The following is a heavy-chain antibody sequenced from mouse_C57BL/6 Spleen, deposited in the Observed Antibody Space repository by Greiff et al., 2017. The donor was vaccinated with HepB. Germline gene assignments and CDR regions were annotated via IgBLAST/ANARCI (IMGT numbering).Heavy chain of an antibody. V-gene: IGHV5-9-1*02. CDR1: GFTFSSYA. D-gene: IGHD5-5*01. CDR2: ISSGGDYI. CDR3: TREGGLPYYFDY. Sequence: DVQLVDSGEGLVKPGGSLKLSCAASGFTFSSYAMSWVRQTPEKRLEWVAYISSGGDYIYYADTVKGRFTISRDNARNTLYLQMSSLKSEDTAMYYCTREGGLPYYFDYWGQGTTLTVSS. J-gene: IGHJ2*01.